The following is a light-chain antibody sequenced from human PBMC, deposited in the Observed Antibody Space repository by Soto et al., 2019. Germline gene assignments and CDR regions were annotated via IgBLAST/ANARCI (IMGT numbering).Light chain of an antibody. CDR2: EVS. V-gene: IGLV2-14*01. CDR1: SRDVGAYKY. J-gene: IGLJ1*01. Sequence: HSVLSQPAAMPGSHGQPLILSCTGPSRDVGAYKYVSWYQQHPGKDPKLMVYEVSNRPLGVYNRFSGYKSGSTAYLTISGLQAEDEADYYCSSYTSCSTYVFGTGTKVTV. CDR3: SSYTSCSTYV.